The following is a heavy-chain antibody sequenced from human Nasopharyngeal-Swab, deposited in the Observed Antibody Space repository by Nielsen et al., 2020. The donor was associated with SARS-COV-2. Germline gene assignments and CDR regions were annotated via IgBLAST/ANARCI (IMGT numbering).Heavy chain of an antibody. Sequence: IRQPPGKGLEWIGEINHSGSTNYNPSLKSRVTISVDTSKNQFSLKLSSVTAADTAVYYCARGVVLRYFDWSAHAFDIWGQGTMVTVSS. CDR2: INHSGST. CDR3: ARGVVLRYFDWSAHAFDI. J-gene: IGHJ3*02. D-gene: IGHD3-9*01. V-gene: IGHV4-34*01.